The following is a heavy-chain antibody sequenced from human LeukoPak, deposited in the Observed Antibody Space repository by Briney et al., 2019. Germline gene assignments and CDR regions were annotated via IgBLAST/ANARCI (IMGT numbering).Heavy chain of an antibody. J-gene: IGHJ4*02. CDR1: GGSFSGYY. CDR3: ARDRGSGFGY. Sequence: KASETLSLTCAVYGGSFSGYYWSWIRQPPGKGLEWIGEINHSGSTSYNPSLKSRVTISVDTSKNQFSLKLSSVTAADTAVYYCARDRGSGFGYWGQGTLVTVSS. V-gene: IGHV4-34*01. CDR2: INHSGST. D-gene: IGHD3-10*01.